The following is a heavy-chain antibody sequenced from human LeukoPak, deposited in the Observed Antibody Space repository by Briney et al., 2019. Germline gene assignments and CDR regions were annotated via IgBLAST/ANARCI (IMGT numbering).Heavy chain of an antibody. CDR1: GFIFSIYN. J-gene: IGHJ4*02. CDR2: ISTSGSNI. D-gene: IGHD3-22*01. Sequence: GGSLRLSCATSGFIFSIYNMNGVRRAPGRGLEWVSHISTSGSNIYYADSVKGRFTISRDNGKSSLYLQMNSLRAEDTAVYYCARGVYDSSGYYQYWGQGTLVTVSS. V-gene: IGHV3-21*05. CDR3: ARGVYDSSGYYQY.